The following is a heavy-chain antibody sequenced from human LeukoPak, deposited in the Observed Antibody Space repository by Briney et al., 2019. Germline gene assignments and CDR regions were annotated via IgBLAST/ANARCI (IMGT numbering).Heavy chain of an antibody. Sequence: GGSLRLSCAASGFTFDDYGMSWVRQAPGKGLEWVSGISASGGSTNYADSVKGRFTISRDNPKNTLYLLMNSLRAEDTAVYYCAKDLRAYCTNGICYERRSLFDYWGQGTLVTVSS. V-gene: IGHV3-23*01. J-gene: IGHJ4*02. CDR2: ISASGGST. CDR1: GFTFDDYG. D-gene: IGHD2-8*01. CDR3: AKDLRAYCTNGICYERRSLFDY.